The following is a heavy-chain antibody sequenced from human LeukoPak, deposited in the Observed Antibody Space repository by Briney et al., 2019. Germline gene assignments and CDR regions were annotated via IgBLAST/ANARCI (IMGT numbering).Heavy chain of an antibody. V-gene: IGHV3-7*01. CDR3: ARGSSAARPNYYFDY. Sequence: PGGSLRLSCAASGFTFSSYWMSWVRQAPGKGLEWVANIKQDGSEKYYVDSVKGRFTISRDNAKNSLYLQMNSLRAEDTAVYYCARGSSAARPNYYFDYWGQGTLVTVSS. CDR1: GFTFSSYW. J-gene: IGHJ4*02. D-gene: IGHD6-6*01. CDR2: IKQDGSEK.